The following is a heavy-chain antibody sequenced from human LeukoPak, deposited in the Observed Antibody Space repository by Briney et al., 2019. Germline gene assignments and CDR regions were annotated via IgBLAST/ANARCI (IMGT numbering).Heavy chain of an antibody. V-gene: IGHV4-31*03. CDR1: GGSITINGYY. Sequence: SETLSLTCTVSGGSITINGYYWTWLRRHPGKGLEWFGYIFHNGKAYYNPSLTSRATISVDTSKNQFSLSLRSVTAADTAFYYCAKYSSGYYYGLNWGQGALVTVAS. D-gene: IGHD3-22*01. CDR3: AKYSSGYYYGLN. J-gene: IGHJ4*02. CDR2: IFHNGKA.